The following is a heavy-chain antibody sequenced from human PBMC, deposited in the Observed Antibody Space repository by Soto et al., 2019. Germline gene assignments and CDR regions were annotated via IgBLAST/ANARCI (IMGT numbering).Heavy chain of an antibody. J-gene: IGHJ6*02. CDR1: GFTFSDSY. CDR2: ITFSGNTV. CDR3: ARVSWREKYGMDV. Sequence: GGSLRLSCAASGFTFSDSYMSWIRQAPGKGLEWISYITFSGNTVYYADSLKGRFTISRDNAKNSLYLQMNRLRAEDTAVYYCARVSWREKYGMDVWGQGTTVTSP. V-gene: IGHV3-11*01.